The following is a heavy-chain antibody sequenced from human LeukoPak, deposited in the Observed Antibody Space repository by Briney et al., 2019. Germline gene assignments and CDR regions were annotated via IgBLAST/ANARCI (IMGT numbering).Heavy chain of an antibody. CDR2: INPNSGGT. V-gene: IGHV1-2*02. J-gene: IGHJ4*02. CDR3: ARWADILTLDY. Sequence: ASVKVSCKACGYTFTGYYMHWVRQAPGQGLEWMEWINPNSGGTNYAQKFQGRVTMNRDTSISTAYMELSRLRSDDTAVYYCARWADILTLDYWGQGTLVTVSS. CDR1: GYTFTGYY. D-gene: IGHD3-9*01.